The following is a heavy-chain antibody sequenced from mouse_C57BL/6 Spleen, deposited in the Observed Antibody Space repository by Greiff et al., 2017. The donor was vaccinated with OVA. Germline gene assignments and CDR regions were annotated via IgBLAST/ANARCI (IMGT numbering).Heavy chain of an antibody. Sequence: VQLQQPGAELVKPGASVKLSCKASGYTFTSYWMQWVKQRPGQGLEWLGEIDPSDSYTNYNQKFKGKATLTVDTSSSTAYMQLSSLTSEDSAVNYCARIGTGPYYYAMDYWGQGTSVTVSS. CDR2: IDPSDSYT. CDR3: ARIGTGPYYYAMDY. V-gene: IGHV1-50*01. CDR1: GYTFTSYW. J-gene: IGHJ4*01. D-gene: IGHD4-1*01.